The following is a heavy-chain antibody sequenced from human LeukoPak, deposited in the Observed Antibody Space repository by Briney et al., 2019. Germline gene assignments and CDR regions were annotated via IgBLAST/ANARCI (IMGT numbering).Heavy chain of an antibody. J-gene: IGHJ3*02. CDR2: ISSSSSYT. CDR1: GFTFSDYY. Sequence: GGSLRLSCAASGFTFSDYYMSWIRQAPGKGLEWVSYISSSSSYTNYADSVKGRFTISRDNAKNSLYLQMNSLRAEDTAVYYCARVGDSSGYQRDAFDIWGQGTMVTVFS. CDR3: ARVGDSSGYQRDAFDI. V-gene: IGHV3-11*06. D-gene: IGHD3-22*01.